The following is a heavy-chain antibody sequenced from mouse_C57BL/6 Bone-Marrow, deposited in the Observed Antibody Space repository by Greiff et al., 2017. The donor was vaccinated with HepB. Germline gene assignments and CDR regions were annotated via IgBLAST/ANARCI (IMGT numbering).Heavy chain of an antibody. CDR1: GYTFTDYY. D-gene: IGHD3-2*02. Sequence: QVQLQQSGPELVKPGASVKISCKASGYTFTDYYINWVKQRPGQGLEWIGWIFPGSGSTYYNEKFKGKATLTVDKSSSTAYMLLSSLASEDSAVYFGARELRPHYYAMDYWGQGTSVTVSS. V-gene: IGHV1-75*01. CDR2: IFPGSGST. J-gene: IGHJ4*01. CDR3: ARELRPHYYAMDY.